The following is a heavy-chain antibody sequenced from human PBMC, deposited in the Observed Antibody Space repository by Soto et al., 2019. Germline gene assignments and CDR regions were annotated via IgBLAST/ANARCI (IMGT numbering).Heavy chain of an antibody. V-gene: IGHV3-23*01. CDR1: GFTFSSYA. CDR3: AKRGLRDYYYYCGMDV. J-gene: IGHJ6*02. CDR2: IGGSGGST. Sequence: LRLSCAASGFTFSSYAMSWVRQAPGKGLEWVSAIGGSGGSTYYADSVKGRFTISRDNSKNTLYLQMNSLRAEDTAVYYCAKRGLRDYYYYCGMDVWGQGTTVTVSS. D-gene: IGHD3-16*01.